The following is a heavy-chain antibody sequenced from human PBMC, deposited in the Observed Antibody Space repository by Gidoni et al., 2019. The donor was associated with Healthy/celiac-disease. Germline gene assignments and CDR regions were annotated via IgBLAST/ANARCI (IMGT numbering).Heavy chain of an antibody. CDR2: ISGSGGST. D-gene: IGHD3-9*01. CDR3: AKGYDILTGYDYYYGMDV. J-gene: IGHJ6*02. V-gene: IGHV3-23*01. Sequence: EVQLLESGGGLVQPGGSLRLSCAASGFTFSSYAMSWVRQAPGKGLEWVSAISGSGGSTYYADSVKGRFTISRDNSKNTLYLQMNSLRAEDTAVYYWAKGYDILTGYDYYYGMDVWGQGTTVTVSS. CDR1: GFTFSSYA.